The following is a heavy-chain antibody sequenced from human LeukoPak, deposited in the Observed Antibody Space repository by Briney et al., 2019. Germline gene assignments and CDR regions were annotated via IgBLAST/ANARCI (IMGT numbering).Heavy chain of an antibody. CDR1: GGTFSSYA. V-gene: IGHV1-69*13. Sequence: ASVKVSCKASGGTFSSYAISWVRQAPGQGLEWMGGIIPIFGTANYAQKFQGRVTITADESTSTAYIELSSLRPEDTAVYYCASGYVDTAMVIYGYFDYWGQGTLVTVSS. CDR2: IIPIFGTA. CDR3: ASGYVDTAMVIYGYFDY. D-gene: IGHD5-18*01. J-gene: IGHJ4*02.